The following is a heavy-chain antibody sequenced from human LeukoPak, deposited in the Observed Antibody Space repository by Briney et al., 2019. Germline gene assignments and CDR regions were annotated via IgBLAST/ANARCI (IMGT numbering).Heavy chain of an antibody. CDR3: AKDYGSGSSPDY. Sequence: GGSLRLSCAASGFTFSSFSMNWVRQAPGKGLEWVAVISYDGSNKYYADSVKGRFTISRDNSKNTLYLQMNSLRAEDTAVYYCAKDYGSGSSPDYWGQGTLVTVSS. D-gene: IGHD3-10*01. CDR1: GFTFSSFS. CDR2: ISYDGSNK. V-gene: IGHV3-30*18. J-gene: IGHJ4*02.